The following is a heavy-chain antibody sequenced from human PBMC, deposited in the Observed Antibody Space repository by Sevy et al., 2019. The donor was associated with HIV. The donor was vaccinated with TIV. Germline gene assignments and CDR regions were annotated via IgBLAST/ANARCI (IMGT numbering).Heavy chain of an antibody. D-gene: IGHD5-12*01. CDR1: GGTFSSYA. CDR2: IIPISGTA. Sequence: ASVKVSCKASGGTFSSYAISWVRQAPGQGLEWMGGIIPISGTANYAQKFQGRVTITADESTSTAYMELSSLRSEDTAVYYCARAAAEMATIDPFDYWGQGTLVTVSS. V-gene: IGHV1-69*13. CDR3: ARAAAEMATIDPFDY. J-gene: IGHJ4*02.